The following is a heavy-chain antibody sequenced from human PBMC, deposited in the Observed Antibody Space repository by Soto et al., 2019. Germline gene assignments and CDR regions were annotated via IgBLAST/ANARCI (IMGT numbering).Heavy chain of an antibody. Sequence: QVQLVQSGAEVKKPGASVKVSCKTSGYTFTAYYIHWVPQAPGQGLEWMGWINPDSGGTNLAQRVKGRVTMTRDTSIITAYMELSSLRCDDSAIYFCARDTVTHITASRYFDFWGQGSLVTVSS. J-gene: IGHJ4*02. CDR2: INPDSGGT. CDR3: ARDTVTHITASRYFDF. CDR1: GYTFTAYY. D-gene: IGHD4-17*01. V-gene: IGHV1-2*02.